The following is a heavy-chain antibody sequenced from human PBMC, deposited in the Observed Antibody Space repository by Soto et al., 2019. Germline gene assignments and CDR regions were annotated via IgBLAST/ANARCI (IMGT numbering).Heavy chain of an antibody. CDR2: IWYDGSNK. Sequence: SVGSLRLSCAASGFTFSSYGMHWVRQAPGKGLEWVAVIWYDGSNKYYADSVKGRFTISRDNSKNTLYLQMNSLRAEDTAVYYCAREEQLAYYYYGMDVWGQGTTVTVSS. D-gene: IGHD6-6*01. CDR3: AREEQLAYYYYGMDV. J-gene: IGHJ6*02. V-gene: IGHV3-33*01. CDR1: GFTFSSYG.